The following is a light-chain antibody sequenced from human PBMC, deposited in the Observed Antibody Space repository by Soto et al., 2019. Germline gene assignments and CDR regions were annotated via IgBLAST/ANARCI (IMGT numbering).Light chain of an antibody. J-gene: IGLJ2*01. CDR2: DVS. CDR1: SGDVGGYNY. V-gene: IGLV2-14*01. CDR3: SSYTSSSPPV. Sequence: QSALTQPASVSGSPGQSITISCTGTSGDVGGYNYVSWYQQHPGKAPKLMIYDVSNRPSGVSNRFSGSKSGNTASLTISGLQAEDEADYYCSSYTSSSPPVFGGGTKLTVL.